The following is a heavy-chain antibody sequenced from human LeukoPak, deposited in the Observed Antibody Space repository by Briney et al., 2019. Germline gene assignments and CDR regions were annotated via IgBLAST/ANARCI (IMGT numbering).Heavy chain of an antibody. J-gene: IGHJ6*03. D-gene: IGHD3-3*01. CDR1: GGSISGYY. V-gene: IGHV4-34*01. Sequence: SETLSLTCTVSGGSISGYYWSWIRQPPGKGLEWIGEINHSGSTSYNPSLKSRVTISVDTSKNQFSLKLSSVTAADTAVYYCARDIREWYMDVWGKGTTVTVSS. CDR3: ARDIREWYMDV. CDR2: INHSGST.